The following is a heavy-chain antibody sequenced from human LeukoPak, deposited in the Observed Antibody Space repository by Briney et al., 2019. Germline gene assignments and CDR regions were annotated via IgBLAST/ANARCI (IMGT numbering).Heavy chain of an antibody. Sequence: PSQTLSLTCTVSGGSISSGSYYWSWIRQPAGKGLEWIGRIYTSGSTNYNPSLKSRVTISVDTSKNQFSLKLSSVTAADTAVYYCAREVGKVGGNLLNYFDYWGQGTLVTVSS. CDR2: IYTSGST. V-gene: IGHV4-61*02. J-gene: IGHJ4*02. CDR1: GGSISSGSYY. D-gene: IGHD1-26*01. CDR3: AREVGKVGGNLLNYFDY.